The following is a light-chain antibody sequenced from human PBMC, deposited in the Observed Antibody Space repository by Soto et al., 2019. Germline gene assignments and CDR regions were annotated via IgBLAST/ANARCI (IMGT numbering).Light chain of an antibody. Sequence: EIVLTQSPGTLSLSPGERATLSCRASQSVTSKNLAWYQQKPGQAPRLLIYGASSRATGIPDTFRGSGSGTDFTLTISRLEPEDFAVYYCQQYGSSPFTFGPGTKVDIK. CDR1: QSVTSKN. V-gene: IGKV3-20*01. CDR3: QQYGSSPFT. J-gene: IGKJ3*01. CDR2: GAS.